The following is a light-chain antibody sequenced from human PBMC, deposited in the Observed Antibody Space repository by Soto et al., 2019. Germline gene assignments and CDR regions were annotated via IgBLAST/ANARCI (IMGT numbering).Light chain of an antibody. V-gene: IGLV1-36*01. Sequence: QSVLTQPPSVSEAPRQRVTISCSGSSSNIGNNAVNWYQQLPGKAPKLLIYYDDLLPSGVSDRFSGSKSGTSASLAISGLQSEDGAYYYCAAWDDSLNGYVFGTGTKVTVL. CDR2: YDD. J-gene: IGLJ1*01. CDR1: SSNIGNNA. CDR3: AAWDDSLNGYV.